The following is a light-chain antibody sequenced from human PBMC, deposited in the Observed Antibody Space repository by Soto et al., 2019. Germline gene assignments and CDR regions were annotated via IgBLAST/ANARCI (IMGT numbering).Light chain of an antibody. J-gene: IGKJ1*01. Sequence: DIQMTQSPSTLSASVGDRVTITCRASQSISSWLAWYQQKPGKAPRLLIYKASNLESGGPSRFRGSGSGTEFNLTISSLQPDDSATYYCQQYNDNWTFGQGTKVEIK. CDR3: QQYNDNWT. CDR1: QSISSW. CDR2: KAS. V-gene: IGKV1-5*03.